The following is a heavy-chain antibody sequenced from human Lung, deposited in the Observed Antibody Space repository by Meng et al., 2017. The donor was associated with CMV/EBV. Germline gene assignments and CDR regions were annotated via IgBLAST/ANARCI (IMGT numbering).Heavy chain of an antibody. Sequence: GSLRLSXTISRATISSFYWSWIRQPPGKGLQWIGYVSDSGSAKYNPSLESRGTISRDRSRNQFYLNLNSVTAADTAMYFCARGTGTTQHYFDYWGQGMLVTVSS. CDR2: VSDSGSA. CDR1: RATISSFY. V-gene: IGHV4-59*01. D-gene: IGHD1-1*01. J-gene: IGHJ4*02. CDR3: ARGTGTTQHYFDY.